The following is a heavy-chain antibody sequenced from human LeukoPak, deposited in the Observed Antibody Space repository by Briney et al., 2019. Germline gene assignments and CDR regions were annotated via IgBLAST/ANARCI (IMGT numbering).Heavy chain of an antibody. CDR3: ARGPEYCGGDCYNDY. D-gene: IGHD2-21*02. Sequence: SETLSLTCAVYGGSFSGYYWSWIRQPPGKGLEWIEEINHSGSTNYNPSLKSRVTISVDTSKNQFSLKLSSVTAADTAVYYCARGPEYCGGDCYNDYWGQGTLVTVSS. V-gene: IGHV4-34*01. CDR1: GGSFSGYY. CDR2: INHSGST. J-gene: IGHJ4*02.